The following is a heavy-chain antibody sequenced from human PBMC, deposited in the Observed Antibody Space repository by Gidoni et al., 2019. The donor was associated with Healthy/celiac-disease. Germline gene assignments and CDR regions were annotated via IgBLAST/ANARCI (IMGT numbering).Heavy chain of an antibody. CDR2: IKAGNGNT. V-gene: IGHV1-3*01. CDR1: GYTFTSYG. CDR3: AIDQAEEYYYGSGPTPSGMDV. D-gene: IGHD3-10*01. J-gene: IGHJ6*02. Sequence: QVQLVQSGAEVKKPGASVKVSCKASGYTFTSYGMHWVRQAPGQRLEWMGRIKAGNGNTKYSQKFQGRVTITRDTSASTAYMELGSLRSEDTAVYYCAIDQAEEYYYGSGPTPSGMDVWGQGTTVTVSS.